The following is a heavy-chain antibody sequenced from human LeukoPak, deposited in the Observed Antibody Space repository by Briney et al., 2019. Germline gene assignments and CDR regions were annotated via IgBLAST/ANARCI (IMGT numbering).Heavy chain of an antibody. CDR1: GFTFSSYA. D-gene: IGHD3-22*01. Sequence: PGGSLRLSCAASGFTFSSYATSWVRQAPGKGLEWVSAISGSGGSTYYADSVKGRFTISRDNAKNSLYLQMNSLRAEDTAVYYCARDRSTDSSGYYYSWGQGTLVTVSS. J-gene: IGHJ4*02. CDR2: ISGSGGST. CDR3: ARDRSTDSSGYYYS. V-gene: IGHV3-23*01.